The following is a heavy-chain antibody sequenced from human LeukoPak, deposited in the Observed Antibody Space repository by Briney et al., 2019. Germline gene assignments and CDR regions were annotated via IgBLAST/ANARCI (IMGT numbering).Heavy chain of an antibody. V-gene: IGHV3-23*01. J-gene: IGHJ4*02. CDR2: ITGSGGTT. D-gene: IGHD5-12*01. CDR1: GFTFSTYA. CDR3: AKCGFPGYEKSFDY. Sequence: GGSLRLSCAVSGFTFSTYAMSWVRQAPGKGLEWVSTITGSGGTTHYADSVKGRFTISRDNSRNTLSLQMNSLRAEDTAVYYCAKCGFPGYEKSFDYWGQGTLVTVSS.